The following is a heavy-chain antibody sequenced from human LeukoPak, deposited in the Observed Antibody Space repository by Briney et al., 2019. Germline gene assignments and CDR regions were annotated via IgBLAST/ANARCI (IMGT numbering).Heavy chain of an antibody. CDR1: GFTFSSYA. V-gene: IGHV3-23*01. D-gene: IGHD2-15*01. Sequence: VGSQRLSCAASGFTFSSYAMSWVRQAPGKGLEWVSAISGSGGGTYYADSVKGRFTISRDNSKNTLYLQMNSLRAEDTAVYYCAKTRARVVGNNWFDPWGQGTLVTVSS. J-gene: IGHJ5*02. CDR2: ISGSGGGT. CDR3: AKTRARVVGNNWFDP.